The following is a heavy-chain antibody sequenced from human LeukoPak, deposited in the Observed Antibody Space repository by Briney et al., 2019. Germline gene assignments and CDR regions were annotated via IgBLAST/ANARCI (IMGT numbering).Heavy chain of an antibody. CDR1: GFTFSASS. J-gene: IGHJ4*02. V-gene: IGHV3-73*01. D-gene: IGHD2-21*02. CDR3: TRLYCCGGDCYPDY. Sequence: GGSLRLSCAASGFTFSASSMHWVRQASGKGLEWVGRITGKAYNYATAYAASVKGRFTISRDDTKNTAYLQMSSLKAEDTAVYYCTRLYCCGGDCYPDYWGQGTLVTVSS. CDR2: ITGKAYNYAT.